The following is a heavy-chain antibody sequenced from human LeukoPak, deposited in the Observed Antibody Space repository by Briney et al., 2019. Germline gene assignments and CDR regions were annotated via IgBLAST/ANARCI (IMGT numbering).Heavy chain of an antibody. CDR1: GFTFSTFA. CDR2: IFPSGDEI. D-gene: IGHD2-8*02. J-gene: IGHJ4*02. CDR3: ATYRQVLLPFES. V-gene: IGHV3-23*01. Sequence: GGSLRLSCAASGFTFSTFAMIWVRQPPGKGLEWVSSIFPSGDEIHYADSVRGRFTISRDNSKSTLSLQMNRLRAEDTAMYYCATYRQVLLPFESWGQGTLVTVSS.